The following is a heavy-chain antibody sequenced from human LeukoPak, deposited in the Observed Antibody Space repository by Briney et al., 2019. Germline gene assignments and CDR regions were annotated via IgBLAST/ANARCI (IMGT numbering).Heavy chain of an antibody. V-gene: IGHV4-4*02. Sequence: SETLSLTCAVSSGSINSNWWSWVRQPPGKRLEWIGEIYHSGSTNYNPTLKSRVTISVDKSKNRFSLSLTSVTAADTAVYYCATYGGIAAARTDFDYWGQGTLVTVSS. D-gene: IGHD6-13*01. J-gene: IGHJ4*02. CDR2: IYHSGST. CDR1: SGSINSNW. CDR3: ATYGGIAAARTDFDY.